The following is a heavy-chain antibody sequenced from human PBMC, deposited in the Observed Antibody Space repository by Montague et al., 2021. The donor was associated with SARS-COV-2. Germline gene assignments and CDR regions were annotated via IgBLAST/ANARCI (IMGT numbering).Heavy chain of an antibody. CDR3: ARGHYSSSWYGIRYYFDY. V-gene: IGHV4-34*01. J-gene: IGHJ4*02. Sequence: SETLSLTCAVYGGSFSGYYWSWIRQPPGKGLEWIGEINHSGSTNCNPSLKSRVTISVDTSKNQFSLKLGSVTAADTAVYYCARGHYSSSWYGIRYYFDYWGQGTLVTVSS. CDR2: INHSGST. D-gene: IGHD6-13*01. CDR1: GGSFSGYY.